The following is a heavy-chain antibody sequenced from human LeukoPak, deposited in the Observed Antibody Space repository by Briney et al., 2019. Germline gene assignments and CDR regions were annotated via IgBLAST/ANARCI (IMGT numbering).Heavy chain of an antibody. CDR1: GGSLSSYY. Sequence: SETLSLTCTVSGGSLSSYYWSWIRQPAGKGLEWIGRIYVSGSTNYNPSLKSRITMSVDTSKNQFSLKLSSVTAADTAVYYCARAGKYDSSGYYQADAFDIWGQGTMVTVSS. V-gene: IGHV4-4*07. D-gene: IGHD3-22*01. J-gene: IGHJ3*02. CDR3: ARAGKYDSSGYYQADAFDI. CDR2: IYVSGST.